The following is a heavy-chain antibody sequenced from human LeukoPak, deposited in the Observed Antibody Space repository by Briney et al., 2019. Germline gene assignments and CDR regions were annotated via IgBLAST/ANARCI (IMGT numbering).Heavy chain of an antibody. CDR1: GYSFGSYH. CDR2: IYPGDSET. V-gene: IGHV5-51*01. D-gene: IGHD6-13*01. CDR3: ARLRISTWYYFDY. Sequence: GESLKISCQGSGYSFGSYHIAWVRQMAGKGLEWMGTIYPGDSETRYSPSFQDQVTISADKSINSAYLQWSSLKASDTAIYYCARLRISTWYYFDYWGQGTLVTVSS. J-gene: IGHJ4*02.